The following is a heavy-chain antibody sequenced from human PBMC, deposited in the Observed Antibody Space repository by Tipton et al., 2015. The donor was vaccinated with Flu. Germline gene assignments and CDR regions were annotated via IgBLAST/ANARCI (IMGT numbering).Heavy chain of an antibody. CDR2: IYTSGST. V-gene: IGHV4-4*07. Sequence: TLSLTCTVSGGSISSYYWSWIRQPAGKGLEWIGRIYTSGSTNYNPSLKSRVTMSVDTSKNQFSLKLSSVTAADTAVYYCARDRVVPVFGWVTPYSYFGMDLRGQGTPVPVSS. J-gene: IGHJ6*02. CDR1: GGSISSYY. D-gene: IGHD3-3*01. CDR3: ARDRVVPVFGWVTPYSYFGMDL.